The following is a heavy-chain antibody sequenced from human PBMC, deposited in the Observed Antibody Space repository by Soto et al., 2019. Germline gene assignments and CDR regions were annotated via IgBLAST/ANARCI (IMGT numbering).Heavy chain of an antibody. D-gene: IGHD6-19*01. CDR2: ISYDGSNK. V-gene: IGHV3-30*18. Sequence: GGSLRLSCAASGFTFSSYGMHWVRQAPGKGLEWVAVISYDGSNKYYADSVKGRFTISRDNSKNTLYLQMNSLRAEDTAVYYCAKDRAVYSSGWYYFDYWGQGTLVTVLL. J-gene: IGHJ4*02. CDR3: AKDRAVYSSGWYYFDY. CDR1: GFTFSSYG.